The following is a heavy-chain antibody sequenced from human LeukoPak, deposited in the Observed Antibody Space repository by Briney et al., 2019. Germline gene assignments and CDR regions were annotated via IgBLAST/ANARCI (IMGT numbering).Heavy chain of an antibody. D-gene: IGHD4-17*01. V-gene: IGHV3-23*01. CDR3: ATTTVTTWYFDY. CDR2: ISGSGGNT. J-gene: IGHJ4*02. CDR1: GFTFSSYA. Sequence: GGSLRLSCAASGFTFSSYAMSWVRQAPGKGLEWVSAISGSGGNTYYADSVKGRFTISRDNSKNTLYLQMNSLRAEDTAVYYCATTTVTTWYFDYWGQGTLVTVSS.